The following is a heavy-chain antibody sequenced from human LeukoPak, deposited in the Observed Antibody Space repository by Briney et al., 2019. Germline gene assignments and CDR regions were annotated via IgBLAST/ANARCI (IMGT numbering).Heavy chain of an antibody. Sequence: PGGSLRLSCAASGFTFSSYGMNWVRQAPGKGLEWVSSISSSSSYIYYADSVKGRFTISRDNAKNSLYLQMNSLRAEDTAVYYCARDAYGSGSRHFGGFDYWGQGTLVTVSS. CDR3: ARDAYGSGSRHFGGFDY. J-gene: IGHJ4*02. D-gene: IGHD3-10*01. CDR1: GFTFSSYG. CDR2: ISSSSSYI. V-gene: IGHV3-21*01.